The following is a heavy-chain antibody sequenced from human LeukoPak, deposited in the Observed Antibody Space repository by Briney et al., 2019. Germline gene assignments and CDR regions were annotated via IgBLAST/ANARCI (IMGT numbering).Heavy chain of an antibody. J-gene: IGHJ4*02. V-gene: IGHV1-2*02. CDR1: GYTFSDFY. D-gene: IGHD3-3*02. CDR2: ITPKSGDT. CDR3: ARVRLADERSWAY. Sequence: ASVKVSCKASGYTFSDFYIHWVRQAPGQGLEYVGWITPKSGDTYSPQRFQGRVTMTRDASISTAYMELSSLRSDDTAVYFCARVRLADERSWAYWGQGTLVTVSS.